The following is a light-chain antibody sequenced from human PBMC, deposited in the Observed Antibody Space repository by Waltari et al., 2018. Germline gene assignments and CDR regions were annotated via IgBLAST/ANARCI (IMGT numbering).Light chain of an antibody. CDR3: QQRSNWPLHT. J-gene: IGKJ2*01. Sequence: EIVLTQSPATLSLSRGERATLSCRASQSVSSYLAWYQQRPGQAPRLLIYDASNRATGIPARFSGSGSGTDFTLTISTLEPEDFAVYYCQQRSNWPLHTFGQGTKLEIK. CDR1: QSVSSY. V-gene: IGKV3-11*01. CDR2: DAS.